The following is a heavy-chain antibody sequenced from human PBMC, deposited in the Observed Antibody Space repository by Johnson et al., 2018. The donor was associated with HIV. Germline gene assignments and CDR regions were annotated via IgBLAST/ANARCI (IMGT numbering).Heavy chain of an antibody. Sequence: QVQLVESGGGVVQPGRSLRLSCAASGFTFSSYAMHWVRQAPGKGLEWVAIISYDGSNKCYADSVKGRFTISRDNSKNTLYLQMNSLRAEDTAVYYCAKGGGSSWSMWG. V-gene: IGHV3-30*04. CDR1: GFTFSSYA. D-gene: IGHD6-13*01. CDR3: AKGGGSSWSM. J-gene: IGHJ1*01. CDR2: ISYDGSNK.